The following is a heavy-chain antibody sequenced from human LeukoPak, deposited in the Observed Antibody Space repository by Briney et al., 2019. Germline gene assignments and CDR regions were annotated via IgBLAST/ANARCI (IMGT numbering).Heavy chain of an antibody. CDR2: ISSSGSTI. V-gene: IGHV3-48*03. Sequence: GGSLRLSCAASGFTFSSYEMNWVRQAPGKGLEWVSYISSSGSTIYYADSVKGRFTISRDNAKNSLYLQMNSLRAEDTAVYYCARGGAAAGIGYYYYGTDVWGKGTTVTVSS. CDR3: ARGGAAAGIGYYYYGTDV. CDR1: GFTFSSYE. D-gene: IGHD6-13*01. J-gene: IGHJ6*04.